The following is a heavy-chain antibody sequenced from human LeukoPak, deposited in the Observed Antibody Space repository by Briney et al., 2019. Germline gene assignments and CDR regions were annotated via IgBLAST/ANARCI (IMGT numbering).Heavy chain of an antibody. D-gene: IGHD6-19*01. Sequence: GGSLRLSCAASGATFSSYEMNWVRQAPGKGLEWVSYISSSGSTIYYADSVKGRFTISRDNAKNSLYLQMNSLRAEDTAVYYCASSSGWYRGYYFDYWGQGTLVTVSS. CDR1: GATFSSYE. V-gene: IGHV3-48*03. J-gene: IGHJ4*02. CDR3: ASSSGWYRGYYFDY. CDR2: ISSSGSTI.